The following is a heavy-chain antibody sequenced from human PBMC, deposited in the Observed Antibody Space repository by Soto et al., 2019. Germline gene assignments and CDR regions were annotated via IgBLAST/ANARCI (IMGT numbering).Heavy chain of an antibody. CDR3: ARTPVTGGFYHYFDY. Sequence: QVQLVESGGGVVQPGRSLRLSCAASGFNFNYYAMHWVRQAPGKGLEWVALISYSGSNKYYADSVRGRFTISRDNSENTLYLQMNSLGVDDTAVYYCARTPVTGGFYHYFDYWGRGTLVTVSS. J-gene: IGHJ4*02. V-gene: IGHV3-30-3*01. D-gene: IGHD2-8*02. CDR2: ISYSGSNK. CDR1: GFNFNYYA.